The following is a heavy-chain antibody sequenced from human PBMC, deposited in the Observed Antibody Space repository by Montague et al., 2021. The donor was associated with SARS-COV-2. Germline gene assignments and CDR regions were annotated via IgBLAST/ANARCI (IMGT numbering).Heavy chain of an antibody. CDR2: IYNGGTT. J-gene: IGHJ4*02. CDR3: ATRTRYPQNDFGF. V-gene: IGHV4-39*01. CDR1: GGSISSGGYY. D-gene: IGHD2-15*01. Sequence: SETLSLTCTVSGGSISSGGYYWGWVRQPPGKGLEWIGNIYNGGTTFYNPSLKSRVTIFVDTSKNQFSLKLSSVTAADTAVYYCATRTRYPQNDFGFWGQGTLVTVSS.